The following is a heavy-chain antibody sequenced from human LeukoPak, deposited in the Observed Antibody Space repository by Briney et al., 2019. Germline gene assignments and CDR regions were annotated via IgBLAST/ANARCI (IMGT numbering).Heavy chain of an antibody. J-gene: IGHJ6*02. V-gene: IGHV1-8*01. D-gene: IGHD6-19*01. Sequence: ASVKVSCKASGYTFTSYDINCVRQDTGQGLQWMGWMNPNSGNTGYAQKFQGRVTMTRNTSISTAYMELSSLRSEDTAVYYCASTPVAGTLFYYYYGMDVWGQGTTVTVSS. CDR2: MNPNSGNT. CDR3: ASTPVAGTLFYYYYGMDV. CDR1: GYTFTSYD.